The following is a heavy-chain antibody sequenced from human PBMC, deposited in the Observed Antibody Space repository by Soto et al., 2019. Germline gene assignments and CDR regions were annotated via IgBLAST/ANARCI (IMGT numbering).Heavy chain of an antibody. CDR1: GYTFTSYY. CDR2: INPSGGST. Sequence: ASVKISCKASGYTFTSYYMHWVRQAPGQGLEWMGIINPSGGSTSYAQKFQGRVTMTRDTSTRTVYMELSSLRSEDTAVYYCASATTGERFEYWGEGTLVTVSS. CDR3: ASATTGERFEY. D-gene: IGHD1-1*01. J-gene: IGHJ4*02. V-gene: IGHV1-46*01.